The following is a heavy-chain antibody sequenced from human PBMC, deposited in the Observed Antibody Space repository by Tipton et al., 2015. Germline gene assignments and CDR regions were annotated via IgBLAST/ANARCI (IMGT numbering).Heavy chain of an antibody. CDR1: AYSISSDYY. D-gene: IGHD3-16*01. J-gene: IGHJ4*02. CDR2: ISHSGNT. V-gene: IGHV4-38-2*02. Sequence: LRLSCAVSAYSISSDYYWGWIRQPPGKGLEWIGSISHSGNTYYNPSLKSRVTMSRDTSKNQFSLELNSVTAADTAVYYCARERENSYGSFDHWGQGSLVTVSS. CDR3: ARERENSYGSFDH.